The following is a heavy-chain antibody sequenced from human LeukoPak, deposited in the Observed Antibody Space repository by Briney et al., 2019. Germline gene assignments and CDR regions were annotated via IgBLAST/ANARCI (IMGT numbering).Heavy chain of an antibody. CDR3: AKLQSVVIPAAMLGFDY. CDR2: ISYDGSNK. Sequence: EGSLRLSCAASGFTFSTYAMHWVRQAPGKGLEWAALISYDGSNKYYADSVKGRFTISRDNSRDTLSVQINSLRAEDTAVYYCAKLQSVVIPAAMLGFDYWGQGILVTVSS. D-gene: IGHD2-2*01. J-gene: IGHJ4*02. V-gene: IGHV3-30*04. CDR1: GFTFSTYA.